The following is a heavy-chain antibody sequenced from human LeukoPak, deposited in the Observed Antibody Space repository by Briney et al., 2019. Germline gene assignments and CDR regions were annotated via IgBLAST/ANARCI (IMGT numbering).Heavy chain of an antibody. CDR2: IKTNAEGGTL. J-gene: IGHJ4*02. CDR1: GFTYSNVW. CDR3: TTGIVDEGGY. D-gene: IGHD3-3*02. Sequence: GGSLRLSCAASGFTYSNVWMNWVRQAPGKGLEWVGRIKTNAEGGTLDYTAPVEGRFTISRDDSKNTLYLQMDSLEVEDTGMYYCTTGIVDEGGYWGQGTLVTVSS. V-gene: IGHV3-15*07.